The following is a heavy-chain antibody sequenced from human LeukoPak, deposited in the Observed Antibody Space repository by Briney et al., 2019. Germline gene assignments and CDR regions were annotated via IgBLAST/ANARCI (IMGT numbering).Heavy chain of an antibody. J-gene: IGHJ6*04. CDR2: ISSSSSYI. V-gene: IGHV3-21*01. Sequence: PGGSLRLSCAASGFTFSSYSMNWVRRAPGKGLEWVSSISSSSSYIYCADSVKGRFTISRDNAKNSVYLQMNSLRVEDMAVYYCARDPGGYSSGGELDVWGKGTTVTVSS. D-gene: IGHD6-19*01. CDR1: GFTFSSYS. CDR3: ARDPGGYSSGGELDV.